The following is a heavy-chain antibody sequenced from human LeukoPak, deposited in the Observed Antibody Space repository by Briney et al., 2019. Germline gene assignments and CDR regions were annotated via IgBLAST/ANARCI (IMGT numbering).Heavy chain of an antibody. CDR1: GFTFSSYG. J-gene: IGHJ4*02. V-gene: IGHV4-34*01. Sequence: GSLRLSCAASGFTFSSYGMHWIRQPPGKGLEWIGEINHSGSTNYNPSLKSRVTISVDTSKNQFSLKLSSVTAADTAVYYCARGGYYYDSSGYYYVTYFDYWGQGTLVTVSS. D-gene: IGHD3-22*01. CDR2: INHSGST. CDR3: ARGGYYYDSSGYYYVTYFDY.